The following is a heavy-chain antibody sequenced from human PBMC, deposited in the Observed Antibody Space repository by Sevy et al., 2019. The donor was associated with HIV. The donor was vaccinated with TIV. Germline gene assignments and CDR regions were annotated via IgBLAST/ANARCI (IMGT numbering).Heavy chain of an antibody. V-gene: IGHV1-69*13. CDR2: IIPIFGTA. J-gene: IGHJ4*02. CDR3: ARGGVVVAATPLDY. CDR1: GGTFSSYA. Sequence: ASVKVSCKASGGTFSSYAMSWVRQAPGQGLEWMGGIIPIFGTANYAQKFQGRVTITADESTSTAYMELSSLRSEDTAVYYCARGGVVVAATPLDYWGQGTLVTVSS. D-gene: IGHD2-15*01.